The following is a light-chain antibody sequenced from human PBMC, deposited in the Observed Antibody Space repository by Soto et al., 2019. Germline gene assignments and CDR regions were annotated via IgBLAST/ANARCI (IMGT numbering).Light chain of an antibody. V-gene: IGLV1-44*01. CDR2: GNN. J-gene: IGLJ1*01. CDR3: AAWDDSLNAYV. Sequence: QSALTQPPSASGTPGQRVTISCSGSSSNIGSNTVNWYQQLPGTAPKLLIYGNNQRPSGVPDRFSGSKSGASASLAISGLQSEDEADYFCAAWDDSLNAYVFGTGTKVTVL. CDR1: SSNIGSNT.